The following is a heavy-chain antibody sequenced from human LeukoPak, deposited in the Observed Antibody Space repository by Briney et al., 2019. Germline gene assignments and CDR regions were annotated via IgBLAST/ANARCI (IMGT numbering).Heavy chain of an antibody. V-gene: IGHV3-23*01. Sequence: GGSLRLSCAASGFPLSSNAMSWVRQAPGKGLVWVSAISSGVGSTYYAGSVKGRFTISRDNSKNTLYLQMNSLRAEDTAVYYCAKGKNGFDYWGQGTLVTVSS. CDR1: GFPLSSNA. CDR3: AKGKNGFDY. J-gene: IGHJ4*02. CDR2: ISSGVGST. D-gene: IGHD2-8*01.